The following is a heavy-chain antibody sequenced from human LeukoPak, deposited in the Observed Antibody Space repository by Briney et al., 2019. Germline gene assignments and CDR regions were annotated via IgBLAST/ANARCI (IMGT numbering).Heavy chain of an antibody. J-gene: IGHJ6*02. CDR3: AKDIGYNWNAQGYGMDV. CDR2: ISYDGSNK. CDR1: GFTFSSYG. D-gene: IGHD1-20*01. Sequence: GGSLRLSCAASGFTFSSYGMHWVRQAPGKGLEWVAVISYDGSNKYYADSVKGRFTTSRDNSKNTLYLQMNSLRAEDTAEYYCAKDIGYNWNAQGYGMDVWGQGTTVTVSS. V-gene: IGHV3-30*18.